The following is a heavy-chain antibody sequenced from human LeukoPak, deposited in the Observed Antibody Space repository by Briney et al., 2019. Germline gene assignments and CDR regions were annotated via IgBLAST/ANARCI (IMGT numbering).Heavy chain of an antibody. CDR1: GFTFKIYT. Sequence: GGSLRLSCAAFGFTFKIYTMNWVRQAPGKGLEWVSGINLSGDNRGDNTYYADSVRGRFSISRDNSQNTVFLQMNSLRVEDTAAYSCVATFTVFGVVSSIEWGQGTLVTVSS. D-gene: IGHD3-3*01. V-gene: IGHV3-23*01. J-gene: IGHJ4*02. CDR3: VATFTVFGVVSSIE. CDR2: INLSGDNRGDNT.